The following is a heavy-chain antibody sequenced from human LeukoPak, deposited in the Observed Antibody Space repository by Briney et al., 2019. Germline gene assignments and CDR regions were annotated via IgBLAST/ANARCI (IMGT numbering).Heavy chain of an antibody. V-gene: IGHV3-23*01. CDR3: AKSGGSGTYPNWFDS. Sequence: PGGSLRLSCAAPVFTFSNSAMNWVRQAPGKGLEWVSTISSGGAGTYYADSVKGRFSISRDNSKNTLYLQMNSLRAEDTAVYYCAKSGGSGTYPNWFDSWGQGTLVTVSS. CDR2: ISSGGAGT. CDR1: VFTFSNSA. J-gene: IGHJ5*01. D-gene: IGHD3-10*01.